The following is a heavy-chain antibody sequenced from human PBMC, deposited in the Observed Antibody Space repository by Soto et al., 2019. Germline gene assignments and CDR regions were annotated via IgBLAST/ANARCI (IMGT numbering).Heavy chain of an antibody. V-gene: IGHV3-21*01. J-gene: IGHJ3*02. CDR3: ARSVLFRGLNRAFDI. D-gene: IGHD3-10*01. Sequence: VGSLRLSCSASGFTFSSFNMHWVRQAPGKGLEWVSSISGTTKYIYYGDSVKGRFTISRDNAENSMFLQMNSLRVEDTAVYYCARSVLFRGLNRAFDIWGQGTLVTVSS. CDR2: ISGTTKYI. CDR1: GFTFSSFN.